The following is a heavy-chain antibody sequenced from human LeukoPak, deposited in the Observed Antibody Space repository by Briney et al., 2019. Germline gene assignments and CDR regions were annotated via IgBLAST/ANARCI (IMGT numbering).Heavy chain of an antibody. CDR2: IYSGGTT. CDR1: GFIASSNY. Sequence: GGSLRLTRVVSGFIASSNYMSWVRLAPGKGLEWISLIYSGGTTHYADSVMGRFTISRDNSKTTLFLQMNSLKAEDTAVYYCATGGRSGVALEQWGQGTLVTVSS. D-gene: IGHD3-3*01. V-gene: IGHV3-53*01. J-gene: IGHJ4*02. CDR3: ATGGRSGVALEQ.